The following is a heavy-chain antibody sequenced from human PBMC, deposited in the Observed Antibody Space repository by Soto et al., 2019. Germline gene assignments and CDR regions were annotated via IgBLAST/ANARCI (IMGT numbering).Heavy chain of an antibody. Sequence: ETLSLTCAAYGVSISGYYWNWIRPPPGKGLEWIGEINHSGSTNYNPSLKSRVTISVDTSKNQFSLNLNSVTAADTAVYYCARGRQVNVWSGYGYYFDYWGQGTLVAVSS. V-gene: IGHV4-34*01. D-gene: IGHD3-3*01. CDR3: ARGRQVNVWSGYGYYFDY. CDR1: GVSISGYY. J-gene: IGHJ4*02. CDR2: INHSGST.